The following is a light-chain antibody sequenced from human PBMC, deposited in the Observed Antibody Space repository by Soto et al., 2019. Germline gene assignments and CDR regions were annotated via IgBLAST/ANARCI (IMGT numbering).Light chain of an antibody. CDR1: TSDIGAHNY. J-gene: IGLJ3*02. Sequence: QSVLTQPASVSGSPGQSITISCSGTTSDIGAHNYVSWYQQHPGAAPKLIIYEVTHRPSGVSNRFAGSKSGNTASLTISGLQAEDEAHYYCSSYTTTSTPLVFGGGTKVTVL. CDR2: EVT. CDR3: SSYTTTSTPLV. V-gene: IGLV2-14*01.